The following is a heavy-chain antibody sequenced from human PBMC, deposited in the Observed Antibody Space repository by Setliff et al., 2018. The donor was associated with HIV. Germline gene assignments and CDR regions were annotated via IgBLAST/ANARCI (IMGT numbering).Heavy chain of an antibody. J-gene: IGHJ4*02. CDR3: TKGRLGQADY. D-gene: IGHD3-10*01. Sequence: PSETLSLTCAVSGGSISGSHWNWIRQSPGGGLEWIGYIYYSGSTNYNPSFKRRVTISIDKSRESFSLTLTSVTAADTAMYYCTKGRLGQADYWGQGIRVTVSS. V-gene: IGHV4-59*01. CDR2: IYYSGST. CDR1: GGSISGSH.